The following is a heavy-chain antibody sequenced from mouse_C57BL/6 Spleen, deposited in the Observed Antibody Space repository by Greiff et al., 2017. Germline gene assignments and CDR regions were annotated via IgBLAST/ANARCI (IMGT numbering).Heavy chain of an antibody. V-gene: IGHV1-72*01. CDR2: IDPNSGGT. Sequence: VQLQQPGAELVKPGASVKLSCKASGYTFTSYWMHWVKQRPGRGLEWIGRIDPNSGGTKYNEKFKSKATLTVDKPSITAYMQLSSLTSEDSAVYDCAREGATTVGYFDYWDQGTTLTVSS. CDR3: AREGATTVGYFDY. J-gene: IGHJ2*01. D-gene: IGHD1-1*01. CDR1: GYTFTSYW.